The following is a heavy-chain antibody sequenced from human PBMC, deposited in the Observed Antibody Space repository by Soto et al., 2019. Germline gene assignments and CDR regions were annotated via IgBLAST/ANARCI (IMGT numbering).Heavy chain of an antibody. V-gene: IGHV3-23*01. Sequence: GGSLRLSCAASGFTFSSYAMTWVRQTPEKGLEWVSAISGSGGSTYYADSVKGRFTISRDNSKNTLYLQMNSLRAEDTAVYYCATPLGKEHGHGGSCFSGGDYWGQGTLVTVSS. CDR2: ISGSGGST. D-gene: IGHD2-15*01. CDR1: GFTFSSYA. CDR3: ATPLGKEHGHGGSCFSGGDY. J-gene: IGHJ4*02.